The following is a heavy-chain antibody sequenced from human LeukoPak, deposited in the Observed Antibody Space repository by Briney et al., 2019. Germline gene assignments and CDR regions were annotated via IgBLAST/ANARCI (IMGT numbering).Heavy chain of an antibody. CDR1: GFTFSSYA. Sequence: GGSLRLSCAASGFTFSSYAMHWVRQAPGKGLEWVAVISYDGSNKYYADSVKGRFTISRDNSKNTLYLQMNSLRAEDTAVYYCARGDGDIDYWGQRTLVTVSS. D-gene: IGHD5-24*01. J-gene: IGHJ4*02. CDR3: ARGDGDIDY. CDR2: ISYDGSNK. V-gene: IGHV3-30-3*01.